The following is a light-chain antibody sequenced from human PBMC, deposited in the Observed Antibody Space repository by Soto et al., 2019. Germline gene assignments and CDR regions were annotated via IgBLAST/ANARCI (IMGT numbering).Light chain of an antibody. CDR2: AAS. CDR1: QGISSY. V-gene: IGKV1-8*01. Sequence: AIRMTQSPSSLSASPGDRVTITCRASQGISSYLAWYQQKPGKAPKLLIYAASTLQSGVPSRFSGSGSGTDFPLTISCLQSEDFATYYCQQYYSYPQHTFGQGTKLEIK. CDR3: QQYYSYPQHT. J-gene: IGKJ2*01.